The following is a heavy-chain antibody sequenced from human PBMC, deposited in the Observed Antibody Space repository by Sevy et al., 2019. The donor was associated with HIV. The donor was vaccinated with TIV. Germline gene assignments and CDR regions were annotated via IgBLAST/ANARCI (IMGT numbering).Heavy chain of an antibody. V-gene: IGHV4-61*02. J-gene: IGHJ5*02. D-gene: IGHD6-13*01. Sequence: LPETLSLTCTVSGGSISSGGYYWSWIRQPAGKGLEWIGRIYTSGSTNYNPSLKSRVTISVDTSKNQFSLKLSSVTAADTAVYYCAREGSSWAGWFDPWGQGTLVTVSS. CDR2: IYTSGST. CDR3: AREGSSWAGWFDP. CDR1: GGSISSGGYY.